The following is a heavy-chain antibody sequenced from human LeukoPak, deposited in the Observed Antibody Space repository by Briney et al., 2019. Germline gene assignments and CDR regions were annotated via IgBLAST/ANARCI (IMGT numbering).Heavy chain of an antibody. CDR1: GFTFSSYA. J-gene: IGHJ4*02. V-gene: IGHV3-23*01. CDR2: ISGSGGST. D-gene: IGHD4-11*01. CDR3: AKAGSYSNYGDFDY. Sequence: GGSLRLSCAASGFTFSSYAMSWVRQAPGKGLEWVSAISGSGGSTYCADSVKGRFTISRDNSKNTLYLQMNSLRAEDTAVYYCAKAGSYSNYGDFDYWGQGTLVTVSS.